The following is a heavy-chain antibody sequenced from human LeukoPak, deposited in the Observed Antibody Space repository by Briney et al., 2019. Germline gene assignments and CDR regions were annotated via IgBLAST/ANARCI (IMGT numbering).Heavy chain of an antibody. J-gene: IGHJ1*01. V-gene: IGHV4-4*02. D-gene: IGHD5-12*01. CDR1: GGSISSSNW. Sequence: SETLSLTCAVSGGSISSSNWWSWVRQPPGKGLEWIGEIYHSGSTNYNPSLRGRVTISVDASEKQISLSLRSVTAADTAMYYCANTTRVAPDGRAEYFQHWGQGTLAIVSS. CDR2: IYHSGST. CDR3: ANTTRVAPDGRAEYFQH.